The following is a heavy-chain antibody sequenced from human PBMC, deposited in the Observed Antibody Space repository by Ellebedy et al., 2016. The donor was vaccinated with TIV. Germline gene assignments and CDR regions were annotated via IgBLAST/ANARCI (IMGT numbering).Heavy chain of an antibody. CDR3: ASDIAVAGFDY. D-gene: IGHD6-19*01. CDR2: ISSSSSYI. Sequence: GESLKISXAASGFNFSSYSMNWVRQAPGKGLEWVSSISSSSSYIYYADSVKGRFTISRDNAKNSLYLQMNSLRAEDTAVYYCASDIAVAGFDYWGQGTLVTVSS. V-gene: IGHV3-21*01. CDR1: GFNFSSYS. J-gene: IGHJ4*02.